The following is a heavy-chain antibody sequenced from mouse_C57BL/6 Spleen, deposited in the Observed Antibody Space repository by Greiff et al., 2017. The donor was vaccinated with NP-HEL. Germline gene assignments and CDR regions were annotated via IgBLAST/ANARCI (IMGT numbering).Heavy chain of an antibody. CDR1: GYTFTEYT. CDR3: ARHEDGYGWFAY. V-gene: IGHV1-62-2*01. CDR2: FYPGSGSI. D-gene: IGHD2-2*01. J-gene: IGHJ3*01. Sequence: QVHVKQSGAELVKPGASVKLSCKASGYTFTEYTIHWVKQRSGQGLEWIGWFYPGSGSIKYNEKFKDKATLTADKSSSTVYMELSRLTSEDSAVYFCARHEDGYGWFAYWGQGTLVTVSA.